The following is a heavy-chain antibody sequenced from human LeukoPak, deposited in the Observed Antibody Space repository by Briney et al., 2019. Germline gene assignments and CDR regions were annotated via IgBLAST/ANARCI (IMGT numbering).Heavy chain of an antibody. CDR3: ARWGIGATNVEGL. CDR2: IYHSGTA. D-gene: IGHD6-13*01. V-gene: IGHV4-38-2*01. J-gene: IGHJ4*02. CDR1: GYSISSGYY. Sequence: PSETLSLTCLVSGYSISSGYYWAWIRQPPGQGLEWIGNIYHSGTAYYNPSLKSRVTMSVDTSKNQFSLRLTSVTAADTAVYYCARWGIGATNVEGLWGQGTLVTVSS.